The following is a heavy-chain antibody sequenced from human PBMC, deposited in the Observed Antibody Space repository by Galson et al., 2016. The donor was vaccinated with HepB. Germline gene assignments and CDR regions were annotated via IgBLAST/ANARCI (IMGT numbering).Heavy chain of an antibody. D-gene: IGHD3-3*01. CDR2: ISTSGSSI. CDR1: GFTFSDYY. CDR3: ARDRVGYTIFGVGNAFDI. Sequence: SLRLSCAASGFTFSDYYMSWIRQAPGKRLAWVSYISTSGSSIDYADSVKGRFTISRDNAKNSLFLQMNSLRAEDTAIYYCARDRVGYTIFGVGNAFDIWGQGTMVTVSS. J-gene: IGHJ3*02. V-gene: IGHV3-11*01.